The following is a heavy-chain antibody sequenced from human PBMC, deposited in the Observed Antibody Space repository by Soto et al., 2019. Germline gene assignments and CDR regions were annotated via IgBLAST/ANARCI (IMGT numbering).Heavy chain of an antibody. V-gene: IGHV3-30*03. CDR2: ISYDGSIE. D-gene: IGHD3-10*01. Sequence: QVQVVESGGGVVQPGRSLRLSCAASGFTFSNYGMHWVRQAPGKGLDWVAIISYDGSIEYYSESVKGRFTMSRDNSENTVYLQMNSLRTEDTAVYFCGRDWVWFGAHPIDNWGQGTLVTVSS. CDR3: GRDWVWFGAHPIDN. CDR1: GFTFSNYG. J-gene: IGHJ4*02.